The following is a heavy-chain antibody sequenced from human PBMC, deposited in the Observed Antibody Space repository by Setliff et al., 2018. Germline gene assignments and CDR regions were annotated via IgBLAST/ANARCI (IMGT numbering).Heavy chain of an antibody. Sequence: SETLSLTCTVSGGSISPYFWSWIRQPPWKGLEWIGYIYHNGNTNFNPSLKTRVTMSVDPSKNQFALNLRSVTAADTAVYYCVRDRTAYSYGLDVWAQGTTVTVSS. V-gene: IGHV4-59*01. D-gene: IGHD5-18*01. CDR2: IYHNGNT. CDR1: GGSISPYF. J-gene: IGHJ6*02. CDR3: VRDRTAYSYGLDV.